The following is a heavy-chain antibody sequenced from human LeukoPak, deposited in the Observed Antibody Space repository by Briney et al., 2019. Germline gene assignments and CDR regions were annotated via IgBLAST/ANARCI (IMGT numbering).Heavy chain of an antibody. D-gene: IGHD2-2*01. CDR2: IKHDGSER. Sequence: GGSLRLSCAASGFTFSSTWMSWVRQVPGGGLEWVANIKHDGSERYHVGSVGGRFTISRDHAKTSLYLKMHSLRAEDTAVYYFASDGHSHANWGQGTLVTVSS. V-gene: IGHV3-7*01. CDR1: GFTFSSTW. CDR3: ASDGHSHAN. J-gene: IGHJ4*02.